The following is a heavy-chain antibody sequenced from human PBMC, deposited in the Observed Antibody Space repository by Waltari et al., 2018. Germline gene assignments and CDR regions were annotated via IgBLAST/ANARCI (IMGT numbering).Heavy chain of an antibody. D-gene: IGHD2-8*02. V-gene: IGHV3-7*01. CDR1: GFSFSSYW. CDR2: IKEDGSAK. J-gene: IGHJ4*02. CDR3: VGTPHWYYFDY. Sequence: EVQLVESGGDLVQPGGSLRLSCTASGFSFSSYWISWVRQAPGKGPEWVANIKEDGSAKYYVDSVKGRFTISRDNAKNSLYLQMNNLRVEDTALYYCVGTPHWYYFDYWGPGTLVTVSS.